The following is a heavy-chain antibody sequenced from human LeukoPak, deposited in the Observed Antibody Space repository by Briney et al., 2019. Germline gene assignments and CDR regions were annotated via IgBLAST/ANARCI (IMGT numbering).Heavy chain of an antibody. D-gene: IGHD4-11*01. CDR2: IYHSGST. Sequence: PSETLSLTCTVSGYSISSGYYWGWIRQPPGKGLEWIGSIYHSGSTYYNPSLKSRVTISVDTSKNQFSLKLSSVTAADTAVYCCARYSNYGDYYYYYMDVWGKGTTVTVSS. CDR1: GYSISSGYY. J-gene: IGHJ6*03. CDR3: ARYSNYGDYYYYYMDV. V-gene: IGHV4-38-2*02.